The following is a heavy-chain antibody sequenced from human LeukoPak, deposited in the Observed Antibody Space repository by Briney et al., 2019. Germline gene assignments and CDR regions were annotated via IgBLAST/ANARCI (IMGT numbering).Heavy chain of an antibody. CDR3: ARSPSTFDI. D-gene: IGHD4-11*01. CDR2: INHSGST. Sequence: SETLSLTCAVYGGSFSNNSWSWIRQPPGKGLEWIGEINHSGSTNYNPSLKSRVAISVDTSKNQFSLNLRPVTAADTAVYYCARSPSTFDIWGLGTMVTVSS. V-gene: IGHV4-34*01. CDR1: GGSFSNNS. J-gene: IGHJ3*02.